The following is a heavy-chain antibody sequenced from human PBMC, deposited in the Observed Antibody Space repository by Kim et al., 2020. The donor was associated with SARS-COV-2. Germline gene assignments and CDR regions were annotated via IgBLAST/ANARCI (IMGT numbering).Heavy chain of an antibody. Sequence: SETLSLTCTVSGGSISSYYWSWIRQPPGKGLEWIGYIYYSGSTNYNPSLKSRVTISVDTSKNQFSLKLSSVTAADTAVYYCARHLRVGAKGPLWYYYMDV. V-gene: IGHV4-59*08. D-gene: IGHD1-26*01. J-gene: IGHJ6*03. CDR2: IYYSGST. CDR1: GGSISSYY. CDR3: ARHLRVGAKGPLWYYYMDV.